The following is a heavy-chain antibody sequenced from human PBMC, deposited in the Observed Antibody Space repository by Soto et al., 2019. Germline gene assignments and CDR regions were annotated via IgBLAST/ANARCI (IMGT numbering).Heavy chain of an antibody. CDR3: GRPVPGSGHIDY. D-gene: IGHD6-19*01. CDR2: TRDKPNSYTT. V-gene: IGHV3-72*01. CDR1: GLTLSDQY. J-gene: IGHJ4*02. Sequence: EVQLVESGGGLVQPGGSLRLSCAASGLTLSDQYMDWVRQAPGKGLEWVGRTRDKPNSYTTEYAASVKGRSTISRDDSKNSQYQKINRLKTEEPAVYCCGRPVPGSGHIDYCGQGPLVTVSS.